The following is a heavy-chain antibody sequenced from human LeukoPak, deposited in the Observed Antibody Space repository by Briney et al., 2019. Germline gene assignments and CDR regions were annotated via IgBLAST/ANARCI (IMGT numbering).Heavy chain of an antibody. Sequence: TSETLSLTCTVSGGSISSGSYYWSWIRQPAGKGLEWIGRIYTSGSTNYNPSLKSRVTISVDTSKKQFSLKLSSVTAADTAVYYCAKSDYYASGLDYWGQGTLVTVSS. J-gene: IGHJ4*02. CDR2: IYTSGST. CDR1: GGSISSGSYY. V-gene: IGHV4-61*02. CDR3: AKSDYYASGLDY. D-gene: IGHD3-10*01.